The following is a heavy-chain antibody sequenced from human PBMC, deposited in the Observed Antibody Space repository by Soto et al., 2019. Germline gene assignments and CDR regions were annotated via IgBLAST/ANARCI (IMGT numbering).Heavy chain of an antibody. CDR1: GGSISSGGYY. D-gene: IGHD3-3*01. J-gene: IGHJ4*02. CDR2: IYYSGST. Sequence: QVQLQESGPGLVKPSQTLSLTCTVSGGSISSGGYYWSWIRQHPGKGLEWIGYIYYSGSTYYNPSLTCRLTISVDTSKNQFSLKLSSVTDADTAVYYCARDQGYYDFWSGPGPLGYWGQGTLVTVSS. CDR3: ARDQGYYDFWSGPGPLGY. V-gene: IGHV4-31*03.